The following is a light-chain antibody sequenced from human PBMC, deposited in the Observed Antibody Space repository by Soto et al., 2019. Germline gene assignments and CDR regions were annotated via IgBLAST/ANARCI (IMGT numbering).Light chain of an antibody. CDR1: QSVNNNY. J-gene: IGKJ3*01. V-gene: IGKV3-20*01. Sequence: EIVLMQSPGTLSLSPGEGATLSCRASQSVNNNYLAWYQQRPGQAPTALIFDTSRRATGVPDRFSGSGSGKDFTLRISRVEPDDFAVYYCHQYGSSQFTFGPGTKVNIK. CDR2: DTS. CDR3: HQYGSSQFT.